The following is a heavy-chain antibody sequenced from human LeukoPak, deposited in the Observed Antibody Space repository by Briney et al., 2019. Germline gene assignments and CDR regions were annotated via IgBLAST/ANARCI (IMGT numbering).Heavy chain of an antibody. J-gene: IGHJ6*02. Sequence: SVKVSCKASGGTFSSYAISWVRQAPGQGLEWMGRIIPILGIANYAQKFQGRVTITADKSTSTAYMELSSLRSEDTAVYYCAREIVATTTYYYYGMDVWGQGTTVTVSS. CDR3: AREIVATTTYYYYGMDV. D-gene: IGHD5-12*01. CDR2: IIPILGIA. CDR1: GGTFSSYA. V-gene: IGHV1-69*04.